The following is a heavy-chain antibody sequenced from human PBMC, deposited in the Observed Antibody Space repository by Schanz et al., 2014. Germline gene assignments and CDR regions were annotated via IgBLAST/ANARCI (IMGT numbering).Heavy chain of an antibody. CDR3: ARESSNDIVLVPGAVFDH. V-gene: IGHV3-66*02. Sequence: EVQLVASGGGLVQPGGSLRLSCAASGFAVDNYYMSCVRQAPGRGLEWVSIIFTDGRTYYADSVKGRFTISRDSSKNTVYLQMNSLRPGDTAVYYCARESSNDIVLVPGAVFDHWGQGILVTVSS. D-gene: IGHD2-2*01. CDR1: GFAVDNYY. CDR2: IFTDGRT. J-gene: IGHJ4*02.